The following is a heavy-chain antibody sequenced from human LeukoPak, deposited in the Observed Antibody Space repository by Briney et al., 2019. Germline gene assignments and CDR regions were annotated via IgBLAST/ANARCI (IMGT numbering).Heavy chain of an antibody. CDR1: GGSISSGDYY. CDR3: AREAGAGYSGYDLFDY. V-gene: IGHV4-30-4*01. D-gene: IGHD5-12*01. CDR2: IYYSGST. J-gene: IGHJ4*02. Sequence: SETLSLTCTVSGGSISSGDYYWSWIRQPPGTGLEWIGYIYYSGSTYYNPSLKSRVTISVDTSKNQFSLKLSSVTAADTAVYYCAREAGAGYSGYDLFDYWGQGTLVTVSS.